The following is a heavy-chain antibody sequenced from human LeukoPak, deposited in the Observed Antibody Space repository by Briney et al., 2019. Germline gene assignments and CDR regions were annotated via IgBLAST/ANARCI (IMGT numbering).Heavy chain of an antibody. CDR3: ARVGHRYYDFWSGYRQYYFDY. CDR2: ISAYNGNT. D-gene: IGHD3-3*01. J-gene: IGHJ4*02. Sequence: ASVKVSCKASGYTFTSYGISWVRQAPGQGLEWMGWISAYNGNTNYAQKLQGGVTMTTDTSTSTAYMELRSLRSDDTAVYYCARVGHRYYDFWSGYRQYYFDYWGQGTLVTVSS. V-gene: IGHV1-18*01. CDR1: GYTFTSYG.